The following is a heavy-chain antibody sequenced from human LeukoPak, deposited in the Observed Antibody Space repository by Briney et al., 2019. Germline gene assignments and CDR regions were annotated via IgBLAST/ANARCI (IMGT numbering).Heavy chain of an antibody. CDR1: GYTFTGYY. J-gene: IGHJ4*02. V-gene: IGHV1-2*02. CDR3: AMSPINYYDSRGFDY. D-gene: IGHD3-22*01. Sequence: ASVKVSCKASGYTFTGYYMHWVRQAPGQGLEWMGWINPNSGGTNYAQKFQGRVTMTRDTSISTAYMELSRLRSDDTAVYYCAMSPINYYDSRGFDYWGQGTLVTVSS. CDR2: INPNSGGT.